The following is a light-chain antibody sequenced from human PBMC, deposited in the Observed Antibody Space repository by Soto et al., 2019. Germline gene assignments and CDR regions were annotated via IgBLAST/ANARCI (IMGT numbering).Light chain of an antibody. J-gene: IGKJ1*01. CDR2: RTS. V-gene: IGKV3-20*01. Sequence: VLTQSPATLSVSPGERATLSCRASQSVSSNLAWYQQKPGQAPRLLIYRTSTRATGIPDRFSGGGSGTDFTLTISRLAPEDFAVYYCQQYGTSPQTFGQGTKVDIK. CDR3: QQYGTSPQT. CDR1: QSVSSN.